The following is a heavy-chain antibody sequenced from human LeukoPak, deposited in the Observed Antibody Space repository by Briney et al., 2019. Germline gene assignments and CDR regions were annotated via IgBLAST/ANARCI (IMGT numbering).Heavy chain of an antibody. V-gene: IGHV5-51*01. CDR2: IYPGDSDT. D-gene: IGHD3-3*01. CDR1: GYSFTSYW. J-gene: IGHJ3*02. CDR3: ARSVDAYYDFWSGYYPDAFDI. Sequence: GESLKISCKGSGYSFTSYWIGWVRQMPGKGLEWMGIIYPGDSDTRYSPSFQGQVTISADKSISTAYLQWSSLKASDTAMYYCARSVDAYYDFWSGYYPDAFDIWGQGTMVTVSS.